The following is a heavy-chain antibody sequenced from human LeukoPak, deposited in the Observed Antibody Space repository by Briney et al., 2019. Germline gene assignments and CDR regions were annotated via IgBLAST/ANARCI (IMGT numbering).Heavy chain of an antibody. CDR2: INPSGGST. CDR3: ARDLSSSGWYGWFDP. V-gene: IGHV1-46*01. CDR1: GYTFTSYG. Sequence: ASVKVSCKASGYTFTSYGISWVRQAPGQGLEWMGIINPSGGSTSYAQKFQGRVTMTRDMSTSTVYMELSSLRSEDTAVYYCARDLSSSGWYGWFDPWGQGTLVTVSS. J-gene: IGHJ5*02. D-gene: IGHD6-19*01.